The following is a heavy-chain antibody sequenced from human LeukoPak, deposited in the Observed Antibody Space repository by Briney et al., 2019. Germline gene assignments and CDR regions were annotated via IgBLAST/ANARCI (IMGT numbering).Heavy chain of an antibody. CDR1: GFTFSLFP. J-gene: IGHJ4*02. CDR3: AKGAYGGNGY. CDR2: IGDSGDTT. V-gene: IGHV3-23*01. D-gene: IGHD4-23*01. Sequence: PGGSLRLSCAASGFTFSLFPMSWVRQAPGKGLEWVSSIGDSGDTTYYADSVKGRFTISRDNSKNTLYLQMNNLRAEDTAVYYCAKGAYGGNGYWGQGTLVTVSS.